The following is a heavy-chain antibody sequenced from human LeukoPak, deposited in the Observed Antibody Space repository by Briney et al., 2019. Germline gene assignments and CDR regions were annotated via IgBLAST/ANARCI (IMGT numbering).Heavy chain of an antibody. D-gene: IGHD5-24*01. Sequence: PGGSLRLSCAASGFTFDDYAMHWVRQAPGKGLEWVSLISGDADSTYYADSVKGRFTISRDNSKNTLYLQMNSLRAEDTAVYYCAKVPEMAIKYYYYYGMDVWGQGTTVTVSS. CDR1: GFTFDDYA. CDR2: ISGDADST. V-gene: IGHV3-43*02. J-gene: IGHJ6*02. CDR3: AKVPEMAIKYYYYYGMDV.